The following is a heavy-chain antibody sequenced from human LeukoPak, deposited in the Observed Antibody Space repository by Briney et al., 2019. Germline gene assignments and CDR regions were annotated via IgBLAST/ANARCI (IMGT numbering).Heavy chain of an antibody. CDR2: INPNSGVT. CDR1: GYTFIDYY. J-gene: IGHJ4*02. Sequence: ASVKVSCKASGYTFIDYYLQWVRQAPGQGLEWVGWINPNSGVTNYAQKFQGRVSMTSDTSISTVYMELSRLRSDDTAVYYCSREDYWGQGTLVTVSS. CDR3: SREDY. V-gene: IGHV1-2*02.